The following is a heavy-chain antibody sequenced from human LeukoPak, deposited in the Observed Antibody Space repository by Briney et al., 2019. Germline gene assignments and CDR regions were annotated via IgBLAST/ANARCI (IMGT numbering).Heavy chain of an antibody. Sequence: SETLSLTCTVSGGPISSYYWSWIRQPAGKGLEWIGRLYTSGSTNYNPSLKSRVTMSVDTSKNQFSLKLSSVTAADTAVYYCARETSQKGAHYMDVWGKGTTVTISS. CDR1: GGPISSYY. D-gene: IGHD3-16*01. V-gene: IGHV4-4*07. CDR3: ARETSQKGAHYMDV. CDR2: LYTSGST. J-gene: IGHJ6*03.